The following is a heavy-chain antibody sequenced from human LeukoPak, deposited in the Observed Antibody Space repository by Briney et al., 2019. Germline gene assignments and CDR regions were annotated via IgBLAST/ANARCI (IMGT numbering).Heavy chain of an antibody. J-gene: IGHJ4*02. D-gene: IGHD3-22*01. V-gene: IGHV3-11*01. CDR1: GFTFSDYY. CDR3: ASMGYYYDSSGYYRY. CDR2: TSSSGSTI. Sequence: GGSLRLSCAASGFTFSDYYMSWIRQAPGKGLEWVSYTSSSGSTIYYADSVKGRFTISRDNAKNSLYLQMNSLRAEDTAVYYCASMGYYYDSSGYYRYWGQGTLVTVSS.